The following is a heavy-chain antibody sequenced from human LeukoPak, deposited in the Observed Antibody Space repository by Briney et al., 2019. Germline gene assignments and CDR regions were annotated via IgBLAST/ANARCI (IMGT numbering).Heavy chain of an antibody. CDR3: ARVPPLAVAGTWWFDP. D-gene: IGHD6-19*01. CDR1: GGTFSSYA. Sequence: GASVKVSCKASGGTFSSYAISWVRQAPGQGLEWMGGIIPIFGTANYAQKFQGRVTITADESTSTAYMELSSLRSEDTAVYYCARVPPLAVAGTWWFDPWGQGTLVTVSS. J-gene: IGHJ5*02. V-gene: IGHV1-69*01. CDR2: IIPIFGTA.